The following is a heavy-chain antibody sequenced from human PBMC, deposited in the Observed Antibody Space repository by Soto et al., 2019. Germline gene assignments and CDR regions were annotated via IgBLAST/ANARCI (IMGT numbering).Heavy chain of an antibody. CDR1: GGSISSYY. Sequence: SETLSLTCTVSGGSISSYYWSWIRQPPGKGLEWIGYIYYSGSTNYNPSLKSRVTISVDTSKNQFSLKLSSVTAADTAVFYCARGGSKKGSSSSWFDPWGKGTLVTVSS. D-gene: IGHD6-6*01. J-gene: IGHJ5*02. CDR3: ARGGSKKGSSSSWFDP. V-gene: IGHV4-59*01. CDR2: IYYSGST.